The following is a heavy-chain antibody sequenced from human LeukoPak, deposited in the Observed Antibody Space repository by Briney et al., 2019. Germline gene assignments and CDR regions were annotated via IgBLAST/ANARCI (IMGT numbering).Heavy chain of an antibody. D-gene: IGHD3-10*01. J-gene: IGHJ4*02. CDR1: GFSFSNYG. Sequence: GGSLRLSCAASGFSFSNYGMTWVRQAPGKGLEWVSSINYSGGSTYYADSVKGRFTISRDNSKNTLYLQMNSLRAEDTAVYYCARGREGLWFGELFDYWGQGTLVTVSS. CDR2: INYSGGST. V-gene: IGHV3-23*01. CDR3: ARGREGLWFGELFDY.